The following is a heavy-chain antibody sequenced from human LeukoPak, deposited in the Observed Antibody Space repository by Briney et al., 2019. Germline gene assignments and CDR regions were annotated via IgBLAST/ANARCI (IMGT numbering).Heavy chain of an antibody. J-gene: IGHJ3*02. V-gene: IGHV1-2*02. CDR1: GYTFTGYY. CDR2: INPNSGGT. Sequence: ASVKVSCKASGYTFTGYYMHWVRQAPGQGLEWMGWINPNSGGTNYAQKFQGRVTMTRDTSISTAYMELSRLRSDDTAVYYCARVGSRITIFGVASNAFDIWGQGTMVTVSS. CDR3: ARVGSRITIFGVASNAFDI. D-gene: IGHD3-3*01.